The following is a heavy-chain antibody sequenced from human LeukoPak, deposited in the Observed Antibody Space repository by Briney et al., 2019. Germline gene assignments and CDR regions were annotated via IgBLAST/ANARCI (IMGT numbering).Heavy chain of an antibody. J-gene: IGHJ4*02. D-gene: IGHD3-10*01. V-gene: IGHV4-59*12. CDR2: IYDSGST. CDR1: GVSISSYY. Sequence: PSETLSLTCTVSGVSISSYYWNWIRQPPGKGLEWIGYIYDSGSTFYSPSLKSRVTISVDTSRNQFSLKLSSVTAADTAVYYCARRRRDYGSGISSYDYWGQGTLVTVSS. CDR3: ARRRRDYGSGISSYDY.